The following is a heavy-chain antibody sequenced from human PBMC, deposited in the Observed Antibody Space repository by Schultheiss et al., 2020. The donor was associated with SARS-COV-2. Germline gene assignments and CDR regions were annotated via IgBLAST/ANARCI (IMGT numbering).Heavy chain of an antibody. Sequence: SETLSLTCTVSGGSISSGGYYWSWIRQPPGKGLEWIGSIYYSGITNYNPSLKSRVTISVDKSKNQFSLKLSSVTAADTAVYYCARRITIFGVVIMQNWFDPWGQGTLVTVSS. J-gene: IGHJ5*02. D-gene: IGHD3-3*01. CDR1: GGSISSGGYY. V-gene: IGHV4-39*07. CDR3: ARRITIFGVVIMQNWFDP. CDR2: IYYSGIT.